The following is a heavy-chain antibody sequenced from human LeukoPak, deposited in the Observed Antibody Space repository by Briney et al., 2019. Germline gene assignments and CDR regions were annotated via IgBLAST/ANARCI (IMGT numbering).Heavy chain of an antibody. J-gene: IGHJ4*02. CDR2: GSS. Sequence: SETLSLTCTVSGGSISSGSYYWGWVRQPPGKGLEWIGSGSSHYNPSLKSRVTISVDTSRNHFSLKLSSVTAADTAVYYCAGADTIFGAGPGWWGQGTLVTVSS. CDR3: AGADTIFGAGPGW. V-gene: IGHV4-39*02. CDR1: GGSISSGSYY. D-gene: IGHD3-3*01.